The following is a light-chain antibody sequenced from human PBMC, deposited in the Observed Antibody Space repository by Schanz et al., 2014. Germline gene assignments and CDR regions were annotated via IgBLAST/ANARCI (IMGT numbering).Light chain of an antibody. CDR2: SSN. CDR3: QSFDSSLTHRV. Sequence: QSVLTQPPSASGTPGQRVTISCSGSSSNIGSNTVNWYQQLPGTAPKLLIYSSNQRPSGVPDRFSGSKSGTSASLAISGLQSEDEADYYCQSFDSSLTHRVFGGGTKLTVL. J-gene: IGLJ3*02. V-gene: IGLV1-44*01. CDR1: SSNIGSNT.